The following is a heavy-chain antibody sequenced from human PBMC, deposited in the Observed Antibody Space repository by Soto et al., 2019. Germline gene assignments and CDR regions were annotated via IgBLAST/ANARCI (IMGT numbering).Heavy chain of an antibody. CDR2: XSXXXSXI. CDR3: AKDRRAVPGVGLDV. CDR1: GFKFNSFG. D-gene: IGHD6-19*01. J-gene: IGHJ6*02. V-gene: IGHV3-23*01. Sequence: GGSLRLSCVDSGFKFNSFGISWVRQAPGKGLEWVXSXSXXXSXIXXXDXXXXRFTVSRDNSKNTVYLQMNSLRAEDTALYYCAKDRRAVPGVGLDVWGQGTAVTVSS.